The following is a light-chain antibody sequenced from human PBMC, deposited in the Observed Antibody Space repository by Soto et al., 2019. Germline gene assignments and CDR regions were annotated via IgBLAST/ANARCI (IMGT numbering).Light chain of an antibody. J-gene: IGKJ1*01. CDR1: QSVYNNY. Sequence: EIVLTQSPGTVSLSPGERATLSCRASQSVYNNYIAWYQQSPGQAPRVLIYGAYSRATGIPDRFSGSGSGTDFTLTISRLEPEDFAVYYCQQYGTSPTWTCGQGTKVDIK. V-gene: IGKV3-20*01. CDR2: GAY. CDR3: QQYGTSPTWT.